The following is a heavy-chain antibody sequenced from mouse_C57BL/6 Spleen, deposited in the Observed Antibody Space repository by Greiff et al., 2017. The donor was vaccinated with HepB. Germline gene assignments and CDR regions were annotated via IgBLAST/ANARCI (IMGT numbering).Heavy chain of an antibody. Sequence: EVKLVESGGGLVKPGGSLKLSCAASGFTFSSYTMSWVRQTPEKRLEWVATISGGGGNTYYPDSVKGRFTISRDNAKNTLYLQMSSLRSEDTALYYCARRNYVGYAMDYWGQGTSVTVSS. V-gene: IGHV5-9*01. CDR1: GFTFSSYT. D-gene: IGHD1-1*01. CDR3: ARRNYVGYAMDY. J-gene: IGHJ4*01. CDR2: ISGGGGNT.